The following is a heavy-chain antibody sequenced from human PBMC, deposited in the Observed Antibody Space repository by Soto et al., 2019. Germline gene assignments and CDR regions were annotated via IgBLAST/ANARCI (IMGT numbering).Heavy chain of an antibody. CDR3: ARGDRGGFDL. CDR2: VHSGGTTT. D-gene: IGHD3-10*01. V-gene: IGHV3-74*01. CDR1: GFTFDYYW. Sequence: GGSLRLSCAASGFTFDYYWMHWVRQAPGRGLVWVSRVHSGGTTTTYADSVKGRFTISRDNARNTVSLQMSSLRAEDTAIYYCARGDRGGFDLWGHGTMVTVSS. J-gene: IGHJ3*01.